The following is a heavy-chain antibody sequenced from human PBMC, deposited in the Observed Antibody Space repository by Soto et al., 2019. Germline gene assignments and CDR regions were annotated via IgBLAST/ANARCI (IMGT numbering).Heavy chain of an antibody. CDR2: ISSSSDYI. V-gene: IGHV3-21*01. J-gene: IGHJ4*02. CDR1: GFTFSFSS. CDR3: ARDGSGWSRDC. D-gene: IGHD6-19*01. Sequence: GGSLRLSCAASGFTFSFSSMNWVRQAPGKGLEWVSSISSSSDYIYYADSVKARFTVSRDNAKNALYLQMNSLRAEDTAVYYCARDGSGWSRDCWGQGTLVTVSS.